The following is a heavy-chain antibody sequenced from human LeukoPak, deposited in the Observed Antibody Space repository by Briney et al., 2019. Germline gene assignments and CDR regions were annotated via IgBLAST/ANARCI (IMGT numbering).Heavy chain of an antibody. J-gene: IGHJ4*02. CDR2: ISGSGGST. V-gene: IGHV3-23*01. Sequence: GALRLSCGASGFTFSSYAMSWVRQAPGKGLEWVSAISGSGGSTYYADSMKGRFTISRDNSKNTLYLQMNSLRAEDTAVYYCAKDPQRYDFWSGNAFFDYWGQGTLVTVSS. D-gene: IGHD3-3*01. CDR3: AKDPQRYDFWSGNAFFDY. CDR1: GFTFSSYA.